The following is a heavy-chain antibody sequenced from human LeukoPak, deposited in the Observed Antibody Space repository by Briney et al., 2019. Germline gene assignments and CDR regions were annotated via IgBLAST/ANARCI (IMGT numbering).Heavy chain of an antibody. J-gene: IGHJ6*02. D-gene: IGHD3-10*01. CDR3: AKPSITMVRGVIKVGYGMDV. V-gene: IGHV3-23*01. CDR2: ISGSGGST. CDR1: GFTFSSYA. Sequence: GGSLSLSCAASGFTFSSYAMSWVRQAPGKGLEWVSAISGSGGSTYYADSVKGRFTISRDNSKNTLYLQMNSLRAEDTAVYYCAKPSITMVRGVIKVGYGMDVWGQGTTVTVSS.